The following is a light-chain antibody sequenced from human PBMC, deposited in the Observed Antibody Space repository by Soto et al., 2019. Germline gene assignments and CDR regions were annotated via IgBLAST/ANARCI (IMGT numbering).Light chain of an antibody. J-gene: IGKJ4*01. CDR3: QQYNFWPPLT. CDR1: QSVNGN. CDR2: DES. V-gene: IGKV3-15*01. Sequence: EIVMTQSPATLSVSPGERATLSCRASQSVNGNLAWYRQKPGQAPRLLISDESTRATGVPARFSGSGSGTEFTLTISSLQSEDSGIYYSQQYNFWPPLTFGGGTKVEIK.